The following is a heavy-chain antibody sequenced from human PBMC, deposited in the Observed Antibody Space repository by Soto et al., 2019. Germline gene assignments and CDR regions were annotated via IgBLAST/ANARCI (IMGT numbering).Heavy chain of an antibody. D-gene: IGHD3-16*01. J-gene: IGHJ5*02. CDR2: IWFDGSKE. V-gene: IGHV3-33*01. CDR1: GFKFRNYA. CDR3: GRAHSMMLLDRFDP. Sequence: QVQLVESGGDVVQPGKSLRLSCAASGFKFRNYAIHWVRQAPGKGLEWLAGIWFDGSKEYYADSVKGRFTISRDNSKNTVVLHMNRLTADDSGFFYCGRAHSMMLLDRFDPWCRGTLGTVS.